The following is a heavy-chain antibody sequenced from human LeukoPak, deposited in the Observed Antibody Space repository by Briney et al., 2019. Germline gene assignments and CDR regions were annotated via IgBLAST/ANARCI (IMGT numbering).Heavy chain of an antibody. Sequence: SETLSLACTVSGDSISSSSYYWGWIRQPPGKGLEWIGSIYYSGSTYYNPSLKSRVTISVDTSKNQFSLKLSSVTAADTAVYYCARAYSSSWPKSYYFNYWGQGTLVTVSS. CDR1: GDSISSSSYY. D-gene: IGHD6-13*01. CDR2: IYYSGST. V-gene: IGHV4-39*01. CDR3: ARAYSSSWPKSYYFNY. J-gene: IGHJ4*02.